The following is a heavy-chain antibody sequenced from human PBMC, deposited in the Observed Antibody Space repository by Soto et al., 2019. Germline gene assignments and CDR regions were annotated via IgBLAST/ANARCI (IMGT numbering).Heavy chain of an antibody. J-gene: IGHJ6*03. CDR2: IYYSGST. V-gene: IGHV4-59*01. Sequence: SETLSLTCTVSGCSISSYYWSWIRQPPGKGLEWIGYIYYSGSTNYNPSLKSRVTISVDTSKNQFSLKLSSVTAADTAVYYCASVAAAGWTRYYYYYMDVWGKGTTVTVSS. CDR3: ASVAAAGWTRYYYYYMDV. CDR1: GCSISSYY. D-gene: IGHD6-13*01.